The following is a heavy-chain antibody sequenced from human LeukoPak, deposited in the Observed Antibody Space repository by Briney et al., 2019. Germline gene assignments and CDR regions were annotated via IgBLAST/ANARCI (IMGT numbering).Heavy chain of an antibody. CDR1: GFTFSSYG. D-gene: IGHD3-3*01. J-gene: IGHJ5*02. CDR2: IRYDGSNK. V-gene: IGHV3-30*02. Sequence: GGSLRLSCAASGFTFSSYGMHWVRQAPGKGLEWVAFIRYDGSNKYYADSVKGRFTISRDNSKNTLYLQMNSLRAEDTAVYYCAKGYWSGYSFDNWFDPWGQGTLVTVSS. CDR3: AKGYWSGYSFDNWFDP.